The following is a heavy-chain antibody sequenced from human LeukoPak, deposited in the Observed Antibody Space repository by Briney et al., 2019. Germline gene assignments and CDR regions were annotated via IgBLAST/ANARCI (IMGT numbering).Heavy chain of an antibody. J-gene: IGHJ6*03. CDR1: GYTFTSYD. V-gene: IGHV1-8*01. Sequence: ASVKVSCKASGYTFTSYDINWVRQATGQGPEWMGWMNPNSGNTGYAQKFQGRITMTRNISISTAYMELSSLTSEDTAVYYCARREYYYYMDVWGKGTTVTISS. CDR2: MNPNSGNT. D-gene: IGHD5-24*01. CDR3: ARREYYYYMDV.